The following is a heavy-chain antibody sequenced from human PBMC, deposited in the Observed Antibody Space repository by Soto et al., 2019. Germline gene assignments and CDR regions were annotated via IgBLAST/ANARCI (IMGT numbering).Heavy chain of an antibody. CDR3: APSQKGYNWKYFDN. Sequence: PXETLSLPCAVSGASISGSYYYWAWLRQSPGKGPEWIVSVFYTGFTSYNPSLESRVSVSVDTSKSQFSLKLSAVTAADTAVYYCAPSQKGYNWKYFDNWGQGALVTVSS. V-gene: IGHV4-39*01. D-gene: IGHD1-20*01. CDR2: VFYTGFT. J-gene: IGHJ4*02. CDR1: GASISGSYYY.